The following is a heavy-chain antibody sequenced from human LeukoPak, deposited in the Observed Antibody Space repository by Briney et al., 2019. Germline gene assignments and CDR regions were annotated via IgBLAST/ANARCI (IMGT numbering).Heavy chain of an antibody. CDR2: IGTAGDT. V-gene: IGHV3-13*01. Sequence: PGGSLRLSCAASGFTFSSYDMHWVRQATGKGLEWVSAIGTAGDTYYPGSVKGRFTISRENAKNSLYLQMNSLRAEDTAVYYCARATDNYYGMDVWGQGTTVTVSS. J-gene: IGHJ6*02. D-gene: IGHD4-17*01. CDR1: GFTFSSYD. CDR3: ARATDNYYGMDV.